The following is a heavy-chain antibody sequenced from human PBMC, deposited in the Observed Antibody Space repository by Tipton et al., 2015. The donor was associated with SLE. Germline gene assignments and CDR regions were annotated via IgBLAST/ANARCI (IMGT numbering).Heavy chain of an antibody. D-gene: IGHD6-13*01. CDR3: ARDLGSSGSFDY. CDR1: GGSFSGYY. V-gene: IGHV4-4*07. CDR2: IYTSGST. J-gene: IGHJ4*02. Sequence: TLSLTCAVYGGSFSGYYWSWIRQPVGKGLEWIGYIYTSGSTNYNPSLKSRVTISVDTSKNQFSLNLSSVTAADTAVYYCARDLGSSGSFDYWGQGTLVTASS.